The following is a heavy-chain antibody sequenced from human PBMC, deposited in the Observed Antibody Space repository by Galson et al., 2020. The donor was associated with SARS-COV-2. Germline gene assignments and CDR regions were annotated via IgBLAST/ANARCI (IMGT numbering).Heavy chain of an antibody. CDR1: GFTFSDYY. CDR3: AREGGGHYDILTGRTRSTYFDY. D-gene: IGHD3-9*01. Sequence: GESLKISCAASGFTFSDYYMSWIRQAPGKGLEWVSYISSSGSTINYADSVQGRFTISRDNAKNSLYLQMNSLRAEDTAVYYCAREGGGHYDILTGRTRSTYFDYWGQGTLVTVSS. J-gene: IGHJ4*02. V-gene: IGHV3-11*01. CDR2: ISSSGSTI.